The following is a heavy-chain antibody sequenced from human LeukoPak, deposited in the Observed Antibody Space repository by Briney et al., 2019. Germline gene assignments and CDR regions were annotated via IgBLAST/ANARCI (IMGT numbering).Heavy chain of an antibody. D-gene: IGHD2-2*02. CDR3: ARARVLWQTIPGYYYGMDV. J-gene: IGHJ6*02. Sequence: PSETLSLTCAVYGGSFSGYYWSWIRQPPGKGLEWIGEINHSGSTNYNPSLKSRVTISVDTSKNQFSLKLSSVTAADTAVYYCARARVLWQTIPGYYYGMDVWGQGTTVTVSS. V-gene: IGHV4-34*01. CDR2: INHSGST. CDR1: GGSFSGYY.